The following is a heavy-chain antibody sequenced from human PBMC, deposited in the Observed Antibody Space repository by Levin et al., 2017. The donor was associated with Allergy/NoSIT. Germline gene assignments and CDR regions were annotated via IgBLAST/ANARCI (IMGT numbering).Heavy chain of an antibody. CDR2: ISKTGSTI. V-gene: IGHV3-11*01. CDR3: ARVPPSAFGVKGWFDP. J-gene: IGHJ5*02. Sequence: GGSLRLSCAASGFTFSDYYMSWIRQAPGKGLEWLSYISKTGSTIYYADSVKGRFTISRDNAHNSLFLQMNSLGAEDTAFYYCARVPPSAFGVKGWFDPWGQGTLVTVSS. D-gene: IGHD3-10*01. CDR1: GFTFSDYY.